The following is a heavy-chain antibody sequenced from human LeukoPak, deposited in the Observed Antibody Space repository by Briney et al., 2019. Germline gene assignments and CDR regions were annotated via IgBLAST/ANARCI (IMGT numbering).Heavy chain of an antibody. V-gene: IGHV3-30*02. CDR3: AKEYLGYCSSTSCLRANWFDP. J-gene: IGHJ5*02. D-gene: IGHD2-2*01. CDR1: GFTFSSYG. CDR2: IRYDGSNK. Sequence: PGGSLRLSCAASGFTFSSYGMHWVRQAPGKGLEWVAFIRYDGSNKYYADSVKGRFTISRGNSKNTLYLQMNSLRAEDTAVYYCAKEYLGYCSSTSCLRANWFDPWGQGTLVTVSS.